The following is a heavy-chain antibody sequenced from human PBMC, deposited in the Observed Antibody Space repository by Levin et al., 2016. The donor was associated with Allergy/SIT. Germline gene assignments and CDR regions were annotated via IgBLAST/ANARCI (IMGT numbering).Heavy chain of an antibody. V-gene: IGHV4-59*01. D-gene: IGHD4-11*01. CDR3: ARVDGYSKYFDY. CDR2: IYYTGST. Sequence: SETLSLTCTVSGGSISSYYWSWIRQPPGKGLEWIGYIYYTGSTNYNPGLKSRVTISVDRSKNQFSLRLSTVTTADTAVYYCARVDGYSKYFDYWGQGTLVTVSS. J-gene: IGHJ4*02. CDR1: GGSISSYY.